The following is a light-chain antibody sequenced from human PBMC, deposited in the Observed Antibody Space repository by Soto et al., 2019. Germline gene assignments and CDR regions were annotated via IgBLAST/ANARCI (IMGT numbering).Light chain of an antibody. CDR2: KAS. Sequence: DIQMTQSPPSLSASVGDRVTITCRASQGIGKDLGWYQQKPGKAPKLLIYKASSLESGVPSRFSGSASGTEFTLTISSLQPDDFATYYCQQYKSYWTFGQGTKVDIK. CDR1: QGIGKD. V-gene: IGKV1-5*03. CDR3: QQYKSYWT. J-gene: IGKJ1*01.